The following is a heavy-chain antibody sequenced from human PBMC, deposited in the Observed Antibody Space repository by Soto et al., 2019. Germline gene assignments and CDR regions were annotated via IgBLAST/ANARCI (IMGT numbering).Heavy chain of an antibody. V-gene: IGHV4-31*03. CDR2: IYYSGST. D-gene: IGHD2-2*01. J-gene: IGHJ5*02. Sequence: PSETLSLTCTVSGGSISSGGYYWSWIRQHPGKGLEWIGYIYYSGSTYYNPSLKSRVTISVDTSKNQFSLKLSSVTAADTAVYYCAREGCSSTSCYFLSGASWFDPWGQGTLVTVSS. CDR1: GGSISSGGYY. CDR3: AREGCSSTSCYFLSGASWFDP.